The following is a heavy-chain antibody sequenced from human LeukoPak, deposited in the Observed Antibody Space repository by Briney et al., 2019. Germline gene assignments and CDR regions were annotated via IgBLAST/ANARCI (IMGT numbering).Heavy chain of an antibody. J-gene: IGHJ5*02. V-gene: IGHV3-30*02. CDR3: AKDYSKTSYYGSGTYYRPKWFDP. CDR1: GFTFSSYG. D-gene: IGHD3-10*01. Sequence: PGGSLRLSCAASGFTFSSYGMHWVRQAPGKGLEWVAFIRSDGSNKYYADSVKGRFTISRDNSKNTLYLQMNSLRAEDTAVYYRAKDYSKTSYYGSGTYYRPKWFDPWGQGTLVTVSS. CDR2: IRSDGSNK.